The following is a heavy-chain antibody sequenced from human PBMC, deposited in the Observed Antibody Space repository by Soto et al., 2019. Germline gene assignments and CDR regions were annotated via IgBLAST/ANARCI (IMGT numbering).Heavy chain of an antibody. D-gene: IGHD6-13*01. V-gene: IGHV1-3*01. CDR2: INAGNGNT. J-gene: IGHJ6*02. CDR3: ARQASIAAASTTLKYGMDV. Sequence: ASVKVSCKASGYTFTSYAMHWVRQAPGQRLEWMGWINAGNGNTKYSQKFQGRVTITRDTSASTAYMELSSLRSEDTAVYYCARQASIAAASTTLKYGMDVWGQGTTVTVSS. CDR1: GYTFTSYA.